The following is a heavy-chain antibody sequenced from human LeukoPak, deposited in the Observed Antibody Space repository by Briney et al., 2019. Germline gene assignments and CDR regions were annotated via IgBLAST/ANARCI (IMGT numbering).Heavy chain of an antibody. V-gene: IGHV4-4*07. Sequence: PSETLSLTCTVSGGSISSYYWSWIRQPAGKGLEWIGRIYTSGSTNYNPSLKSRVTMSVDTSKNQFSLKLSSVTAADTAVYYCARHSYDFWSGPKAPFDYWGQGTLVTVSS. CDR2: IYTSGST. D-gene: IGHD3-3*01. J-gene: IGHJ4*02. CDR1: GGSISSYY. CDR3: ARHSYDFWSGPKAPFDY.